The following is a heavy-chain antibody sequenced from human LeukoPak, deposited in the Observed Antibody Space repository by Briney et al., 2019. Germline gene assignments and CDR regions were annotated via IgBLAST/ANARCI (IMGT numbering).Heavy chain of an antibody. D-gene: IGHD3-22*01. CDR3: ARHPNYYDSSGYGAFDI. J-gene: IGHJ3*02. Sequence: GESLQISCKGSGYSFTSYWIGWVRQMPGKGLEWMEIIYPGDSDTRYSPSFQGQVTISADKSISTAYLQWSSLKASDTAMYYCARHPNYYDSSGYGAFDIWGQGTMVTVSS. V-gene: IGHV5-51*01. CDR1: GYSFTSYW. CDR2: IYPGDSDT.